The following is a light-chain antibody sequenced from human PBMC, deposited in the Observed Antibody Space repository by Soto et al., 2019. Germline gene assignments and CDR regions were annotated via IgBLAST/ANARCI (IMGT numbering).Light chain of an antibody. CDR2: KDT. J-gene: IGLJ2*01. CDR3: NSLDSSGKYLV. CDR1: ALPQQY. Sequence: SYELTQPPSVSVSPGQTDNITCSGDALPQQYCFWYQKRQGQAPVVVIHKDTERPSEIPERFAGSSSGTTVTFTISGVQAEAEADYYCNSLDSSGKYLVVGGGTKLTVL. V-gene: IGLV3-25*01.